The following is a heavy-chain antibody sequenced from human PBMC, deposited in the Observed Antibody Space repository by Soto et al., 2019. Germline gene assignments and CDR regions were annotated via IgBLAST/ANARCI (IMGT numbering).Heavy chain of an antibody. Sequence: GASVKVSCKASGGTFSSYAISWVRQAPGQGLEWMGGIIPIFGTANYAQKFQGRVTITADESTSTAYMELSSLRSEDTAVSYCARQALRGYHYYYYGIKGIRQGTRGTVSS. CDR1: GGTFSSYA. D-gene: IGHD2-15*01. CDR2: IIPIFGTA. J-gene: IGHJ6*02. V-gene: IGHV1-69*13. CDR3: ARQALRGYHYYYYGIKG.